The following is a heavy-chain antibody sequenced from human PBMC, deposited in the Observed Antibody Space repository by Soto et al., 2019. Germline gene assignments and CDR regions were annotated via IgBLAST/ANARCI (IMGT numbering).Heavy chain of an antibody. J-gene: IGHJ4*02. CDR2: IKQDGSEK. CDR1: GFTFSSYW. D-gene: IGHD2-15*01. CDR3: ARASGYCSGGSCYFYYFDY. V-gene: IGHV3-7*01. Sequence: EVQLVESGGGLVQPGGSLRLSCAASGFTFSSYWMSWVRQAPGKGLEWVANIKQDGSEKYYVDSVKGRFTISRDNAKNSLYLQRNSLRAEDTAVYYCARASGYCSGGSCYFYYFDYWGQGTLVTVSS.